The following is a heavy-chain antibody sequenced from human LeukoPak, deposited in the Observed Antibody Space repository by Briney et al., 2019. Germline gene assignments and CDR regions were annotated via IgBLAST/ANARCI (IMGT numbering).Heavy chain of an antibody. D-gene: IGHD6-13*01. J-gene: IGHJ6*04. V-gene: IGHV4-34*01. CDR2: IKQSGST. Sequence: TSETLSLTCAVYRGSPRGYYRSWIRHPPREGLEGIGEIKQSGSTNYNPSLKSRVTISVDTTKTQCSLKLSPVTAADTAVYYCARAAGRYGMDVWGKGTTVTVSS. CDR3: ARAAGRYGMDV. CDR1: RGSPRGYY.